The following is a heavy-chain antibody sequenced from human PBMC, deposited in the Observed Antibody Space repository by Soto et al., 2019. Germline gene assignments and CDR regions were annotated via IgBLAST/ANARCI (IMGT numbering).Heavy chain of an antibody. CDR2: ISGSGGST. CDR3: VKVTSRESGYSYGASDY. Sequence: EVQLLESGGGLVQPGGSLRLSCAASGFTFSSYAMSWVRQAPGKGLEWVSAISGSGGSTYYADSVKGRFTISRDNSKNTLYLQMNSLRAEDTAVYYCVKVTSRESGYSYGASDYWGQGTLVTVSS. D-gene: IGHD5-18*01. CDR1: GFTFSSYA. V-gene: IGHV3-23*01. J-gene: IGHJ4*02.